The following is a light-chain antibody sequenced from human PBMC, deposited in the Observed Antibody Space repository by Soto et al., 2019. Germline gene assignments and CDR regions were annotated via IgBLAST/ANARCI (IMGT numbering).Light chain of an antibody. CDR3: CSYAGTTTWV. Sequence: QSALTQPASVSGSPGQSITISCTGTSSDIGSHNFVSWYQQRPGKAPKLMIFEVTKRPSGVSNRFSASKSGNTASLTISGVQAEDVADYYCCSYAGTTTWVFGGGTKVTVL. CDR1: SSDIGSHNF. CDR2: EVT. J-gene: IGLJ3*02. V-gene: IGLV2-23*02.